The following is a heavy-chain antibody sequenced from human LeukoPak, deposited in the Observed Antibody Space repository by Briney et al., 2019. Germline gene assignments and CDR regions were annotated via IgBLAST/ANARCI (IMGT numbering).Heavy chain of an antibody. Sequence: SETLSLTCTVSGGSVSSGSYYWSWIRQPPGKGLEWIGYIYYSGSTNYNPSLKSRVTISVDTSKNQFPLKLSSVTAADTAVYYCARVRPGVAATFYDYWGQGTLVTVSS. D-gene: IGHD2-15*01. CDR3: ARVRPGVAATFYDY. CDR2: IYYSGST. V-gene: IGHV4-61*01. J-gene: IGHJ4*02. CDR1: GGSVSSGSYY.